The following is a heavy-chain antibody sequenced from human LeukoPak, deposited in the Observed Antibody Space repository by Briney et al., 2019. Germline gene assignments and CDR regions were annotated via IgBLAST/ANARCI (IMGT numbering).Heavy chain of an antibody. CDR1: GGTFSSYA. CDR2: IIPIFGTA. D-gene: IGHD5-18*01. CDR3: ARGRYSYGKVPSYYYYYMDV. V-gene: IGHV1-69*05. Sequence: ASVKVSCKASGGTFSSYAISWVRQAPGQGLEWMGGIIPIFGTANYAQKFRGRVTITTDESTSTAYMELSSLRSEDTAVYYCARGRYSYGKVPSYYYYYMDVWGKGTTVTVSS. J-gene: IGHJ6*03.